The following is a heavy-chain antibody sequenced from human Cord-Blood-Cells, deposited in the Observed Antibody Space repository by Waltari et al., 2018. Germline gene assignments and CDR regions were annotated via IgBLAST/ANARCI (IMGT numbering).Heavy chain of an antibody. CDR2: IFSNDEK. Sequence: QVTLKESGPVLVKPTETLTLTCTVSGFSLSNARMGVSWIRQPPGKALEWLAHIFSNDEKSYSTSLKSSLTISKDTSKSQVVLTMTNMDPVDTATYYCARTDPYWYFDLWGRGTLVTVSS. V-gene: IGHV2-26*01. CDR3: ARTDPYWYFDL. J-gene: IGHJ2*01. CDR1: GFSLSNARMG.